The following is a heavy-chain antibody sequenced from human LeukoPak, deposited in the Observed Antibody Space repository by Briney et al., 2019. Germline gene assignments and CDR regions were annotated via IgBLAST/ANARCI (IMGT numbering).Heavy chain of an antibody. CDR1: GFTFSSYA. D-gene: IGHD1-26*01. J-gene: IGHJ4*02. CDR3: ARGSGYYSGSYYYFDY. V-gene: IGHV3-64*01. CDR2: ISSNGGST. Sequence: GGSLRLSCAASGFTFSSYAMHWVRQAPGKGLEYVSAISSNGGSTYYANSVKGRFTISRDNSKNTLYLQMNSLRAEDTAVYYCARGSGYYSGSYYYFDYWGQGTLVTVSS.